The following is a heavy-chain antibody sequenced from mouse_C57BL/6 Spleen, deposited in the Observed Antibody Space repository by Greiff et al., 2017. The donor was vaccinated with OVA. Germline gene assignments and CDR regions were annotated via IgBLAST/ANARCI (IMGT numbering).Heavy chain of an antibody. CDR3: ARESPFYGSSYDWYFDV. J-gene: IGHJ1*03. Sequence: VQLQQSGPGLVAPSQSLSITCTVSGFSLTSYAISWVRQPPGKGLEWLGVIWTGGGTNYNSALKSRLSISKDNSKSQVFLKMNSLQTDDTARYYCARESPFYGSSYDWYFDVWGTGTTVTVSS. V-gene: IGHV2-9-1*01. CDR2: IWTGGGT. CDR1: GFSLTSYA. D-gene: IGHD1-1*01.